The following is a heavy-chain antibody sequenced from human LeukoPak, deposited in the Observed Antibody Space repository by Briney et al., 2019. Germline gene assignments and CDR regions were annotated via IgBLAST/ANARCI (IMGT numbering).Heavy chain of an antibody. Sequence: SETLSLTCAVYGGSFSGYYWSWIRQPPGKGLEWIGEINHSGSTNYNPSLKSRVTISVDTSKNQFSLKLSSVTAADTAVYYCARDVKSNWNSPNHYYYGMDVWGQGTTVTVSS. J-gene: IGHJ6*02. D-gene: IGHD1-7*01. CDR2: INHSGST. CDR3: ARDVKSNWNSPNHYYYGMDV. CDR1: GGSFSGYY. V-gene: IGHV4-34*01.